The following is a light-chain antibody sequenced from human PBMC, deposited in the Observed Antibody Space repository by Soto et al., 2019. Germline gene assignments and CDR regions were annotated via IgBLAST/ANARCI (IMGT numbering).Light chain of an antibody. CDR1: QSVLYSSNNKNY. J-gene: IGKJ1*01. V-gene: IGKV4-1*01. CDR2: WAS. Sequence: DIVMTQSPDSLAVSLGERATINCKSSQSVLYSSNNKNYLAWYQQKPGQPPKLLIYWASTRESGVPDRFSGSGSGTDFTLTISSLQAEDVAVYYCQQYFRPWTFGQGTKVGIK. CDR3: QQYFRPWT.